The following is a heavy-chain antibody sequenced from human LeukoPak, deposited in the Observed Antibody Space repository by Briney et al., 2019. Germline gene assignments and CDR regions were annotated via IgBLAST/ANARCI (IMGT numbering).Heavy chain of an antibody. CDR3: ARGLGYYFDY. Sequence: SETLSLTCTVSGGSISSYYWSWIRQPPGKGLEGIGYIYYSGSTNYNPSPKSRVTISVATSKNKFSLKLSSVTAADTAVYYCARGLGYYFDYWGQGTLVTVSS. D-gene: IGHD3-16*01. CDR1: GGSISSYY. CDR2: IYYSGST. V-gene: IGHV4-59*01. J-gene: IGHJ4*02.